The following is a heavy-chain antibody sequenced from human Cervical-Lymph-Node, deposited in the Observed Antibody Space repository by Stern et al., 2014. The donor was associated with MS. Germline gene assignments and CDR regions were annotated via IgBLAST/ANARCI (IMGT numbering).Heavy chain of an antibody. CDR3: ARVPSGWQTGFDY. CDR1: GFDFRIYG. J-gene: IGHJ4*02. D-gene: IGHD6-19*01. V-gene: IGHV3-33*01. CDR2: IWFDGSNK. Sequence: QVQLVESGGGVVQPERSLRLSCAASGFDFRIYGMQWVRQTPGKGLAWVAVIWFDGSNKNYADSVKGRFTISRDNSKNTLYLQMNSLRAADTAVYYCARVPSGWQTGFDYWGQGTLVTVSS.